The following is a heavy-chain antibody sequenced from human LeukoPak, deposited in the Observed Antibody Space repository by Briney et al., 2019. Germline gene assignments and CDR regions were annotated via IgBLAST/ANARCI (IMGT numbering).Heavy chain of an antibody. J-gene: IGHJ6*04. CDR1: GFTFSSYW. CDR3: ARAGWRQWQVYYYYGMDV. V-gene: IGHV3-74*01. Sequence: HTGGSLRLSCAASGFTFSSYWMHWVRQAPGKGLVWVSRINSDGSSTSYADSVKGRFTISRDNAKNTLYLQMNSLRAEDTAVYYCARAGWRQWQVYYYYGMDVWGKGTTVTVSS. D-gene: IGHD6-19*01. CDR2: INSDGSST.